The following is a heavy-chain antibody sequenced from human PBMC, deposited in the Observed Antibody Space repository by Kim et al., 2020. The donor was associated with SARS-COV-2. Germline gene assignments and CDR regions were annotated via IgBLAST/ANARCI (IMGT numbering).Heavy chain of an antibody. D-gene: IGHD2-2*01. CDR1: GGSFSGYY. CDR3: TRTTYCTSTSCFRGFQH. CDR2: INHSGSA. Sequence: SETLSLTCAVYGGSFSGYYWSWIRQPPGKGLEWIGEINHSGSANYNPSLKSRVTMSVDTSKNQFSLKLSSVTAADTALYYCTRTTYCTSTSCFRGFQHWG. J-gene: IGHJ1*01. V-gene: IGHV4-34*01.